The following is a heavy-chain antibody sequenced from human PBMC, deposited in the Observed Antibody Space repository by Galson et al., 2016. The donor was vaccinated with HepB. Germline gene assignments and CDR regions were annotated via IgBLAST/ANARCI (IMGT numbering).Heavy chain of an antibody. CDR2: ISHDGSNK. D-gene: IGHD5-12*01. V-gene: IGHV3-30*03. CDR1: RFTFRSYG. J-gene: IGHJ6*02. CDR3: ARVRSGYSGYANPYYYGMDV. Sequence: SLRLSCAASRFTFRSYGMHWVRRAPGKGLEWMAVISHDGSNKYYADSVKGRFTISRDTSNNTLYLQMNSLRAEDTAVYYRARVRSGYSGYANPYYYGMDVWGQGTTVTVTS.